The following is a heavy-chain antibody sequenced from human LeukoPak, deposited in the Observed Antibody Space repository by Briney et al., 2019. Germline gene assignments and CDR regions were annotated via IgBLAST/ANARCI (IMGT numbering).Heavy chain of an antibody. D-gene: IGHD5-24*01. Sequence: GGSLILSCAASGFTFSSYAMHWVRQAPGKGLDGVAIISYDGTKTHHADSVKGRFTISRDNSKNTLYLQMNSLRPEDTALYYCARDRQRWLPQLIEYWGLGTLVTVSS. V-gene: IGHV3-30-3*01. CDR2: ISYDGTKT. J-gene: IGHJ4*02. CDR3: ARDRQRWLPQLIEY. CDR1: GFTFSSYA.